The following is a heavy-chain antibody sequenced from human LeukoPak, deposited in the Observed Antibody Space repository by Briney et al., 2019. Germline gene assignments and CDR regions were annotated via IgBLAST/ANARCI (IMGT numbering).Heavy chain of an antibody. CDR1: GYSFTGYW. J-gene: IGHJ6*02. CDR2: IYPGDSDT. CDR3: ARRDGYCSSTSCYADYYYGMDV. V-gene: IGHV5-51*01. D-gene: IGHD2-2*01. Sequence: GESLKISCKGSGYSFTGYWIGWVRQMPGKGLEWMGIIYPGDSDTTYSPSFQGQVTISADKSISTAYLQWSSLKASDTAMYYCARRDGYCSSTSCYADYYYGMDVWGQGTTVTVSS.